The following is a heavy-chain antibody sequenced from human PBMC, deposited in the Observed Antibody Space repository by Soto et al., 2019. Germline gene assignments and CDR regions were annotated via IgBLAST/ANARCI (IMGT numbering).Heavy chain of an antibody. CDR3: ARASTSSMVTTIFDY. CDR2: IGTAGDT. Sequence: GGSLRLSCAASGFTFSSYDMHWVRQATGKGLEWVSAIGTAGDTYYPGSVKGRFTISRENAKNSLYLQMNSLRAEDTAVYYCARASTSSMVTTIFDYWGQGTLVTVSS. J-gene: IGHJ4*02. V-gene: IGHV3-13*01. D-gene: IGHD5-18*01. CDR1: GFTFSSYD.